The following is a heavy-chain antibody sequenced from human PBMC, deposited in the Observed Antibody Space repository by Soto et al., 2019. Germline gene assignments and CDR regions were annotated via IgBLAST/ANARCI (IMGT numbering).Heavy chain of an antibody. Sequence: ASVKVSCKASGYTFTSYAMHWVRQAPGQRLEWMGWINAGNGNTKYSQKFQGRFTISRDNSKNTQYLQMNSLRAEDTAVYYCAKDLAIAAAGPAFDPWGQGTLVTVSS. CDR1: GYTFTSYA. CDR2: INAGNGNT. CDR3: AKDLAIAAAGPAFDP. D-gene: IGHD6-13*01. V-gene: IGHV1-3*01. J-gene: IGHJ5*02.